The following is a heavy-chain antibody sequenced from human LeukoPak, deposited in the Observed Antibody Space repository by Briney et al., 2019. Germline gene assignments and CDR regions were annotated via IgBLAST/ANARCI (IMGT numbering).Heavy chain of an antibody. J-gene: IGHJ4*02. V-gene: IGHV4-4*07. CDR2: IYTSGST. CDR3: ARDGYYYDSSGYYEKMYYFDY. CDR1: GGSISSYY. D-gene: IGHD3-22*01. Sequence: SQTLSLTCTVSGGSISSYYWSWIRQPAGKGLEWIGRIYTSGSTNYNPSLKSRVTMSVDTSKNQFSLKLSSVTAADTAVYYCARDGYYYDSSGYYEKMYYFDYWGQGTLVTVSS.